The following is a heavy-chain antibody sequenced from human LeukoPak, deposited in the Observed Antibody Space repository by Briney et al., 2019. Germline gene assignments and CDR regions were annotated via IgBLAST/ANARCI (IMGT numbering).Heavy chain of an antibody. CDR1: GGSISSYY. Sequence: SETRSLTCTVSGGSISSYYWSWIRQPAGKGLEWIGRIYTSGSTNYNPPLKSRVTMSVDTSKNQFSLKLSSVTAADTAVYYCAGEPTILCGSSTSCYSYYYYMDVWGKGTTVTVSS. CDR2: IYTSGST. CDR3: AGEPTILCGSSTSCYSYYYYMDV. J-gene: IGHJ6*03. V-gene: IGHV4-4*07. D-gene: IGHD2-2*01.